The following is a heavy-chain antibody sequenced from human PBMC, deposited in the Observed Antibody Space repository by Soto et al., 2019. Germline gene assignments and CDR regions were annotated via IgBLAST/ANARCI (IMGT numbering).Heavy chain of an antibody. Sequence: QVQLVQSGAEVKKPGASVKVSCKASGYTFTGYGINWVRQAPGQGIEWMGWVNNYDGNKNKEQKFQGRVTMTTDTSTGTAYMELRSLSSDDTPVYYCAASQQFDYWGQGTLVTVSS. CDR3: AASQQFDY. CDR1: GYTFTGYG. D-gene: IGHD6-13*01. J-gene: IGHJ4*02. CDR2: VNNYDGNK. V-gene: IGHV1-18*01.